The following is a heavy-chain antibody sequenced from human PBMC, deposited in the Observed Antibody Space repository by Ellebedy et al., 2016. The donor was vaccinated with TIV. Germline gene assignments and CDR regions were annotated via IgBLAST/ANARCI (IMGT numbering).Heavy chain of an antibody. Sequence: AASVKVSCKTSGYTFAGYYMHWVRQAPGQGLEWMGWINPNSGGTNYAQKFQGRVTMTRDTSISTAYMELSRLRSDDTAVYYCASLPHYGDSGPWGQGTLVTVSS. D-gene: IGHD4-17*01. CDR3: ASLPHYGDSGP. CDR2: INPNSGGT. J-gene: IGHJ5*02. CDR1: GYTFAGYY. V-gene: IGHV1-2*02.